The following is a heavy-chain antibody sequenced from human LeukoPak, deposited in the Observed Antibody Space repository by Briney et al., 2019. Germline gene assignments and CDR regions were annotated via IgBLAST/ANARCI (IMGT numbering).Heavy chain of an antibody. CDR2: ISGSGSDI. CDR3: ARRTFPNDAFDV. Sequence: PGGSLRLSCAASGFTFSTFSMNCVRQTPGKELEWVSAISGSGSDIYYADSVKGRFTISRDNPKRSLYLQMNSLRAEDTAVYYCARRTFPNDAFDVWGQGTVVTVSS. J-gene: IGHJ3*01. D-gene: IGHD1-7*01. V-gene: IGHV3-21*01. CDR1: GFTFSTFS.